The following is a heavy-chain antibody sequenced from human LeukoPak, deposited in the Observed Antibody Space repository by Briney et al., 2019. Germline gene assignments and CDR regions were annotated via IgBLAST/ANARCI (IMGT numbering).Heavy chain of an antibody. V-gene: IGHV3-11*01. Sequence: GGSLRLCCAASGFTFSDYYMSWIRQAPGKGLEWVSYISSSGSTIYYADSVKGRFTISRDNAKNSLYLQMNSLRAEDTAVYYCARDKSEGAFDIWGQGTMVTVSS. J-gene: IGHJ3*02. CDR2: ISSSGSTI. CDR1: GFTFSDYY. CDR3: ARDKSEGAFDI.